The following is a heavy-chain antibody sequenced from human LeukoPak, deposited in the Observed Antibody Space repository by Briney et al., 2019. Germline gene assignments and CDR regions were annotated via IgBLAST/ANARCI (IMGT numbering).Heavy chain of an antibody. CDR1: GFTFTNAW. V-gene: IGHV3-49*04. Sequence: GGSLRLSCAASGFTFTNAWMNWVRQAPGKGLEWVGFTESKTYGGTTEHAASVKGRFTISRDDSKSIAYLQMNSLKTEDTAVYHCARCGGDCFHFDYWGQGTLVTVSS. CDR3: ARCGGDCFHFDY. CDR2: TESKTYGGTT. D-gene: IGHD2-21*02. J-gene: IGHJ4*02.